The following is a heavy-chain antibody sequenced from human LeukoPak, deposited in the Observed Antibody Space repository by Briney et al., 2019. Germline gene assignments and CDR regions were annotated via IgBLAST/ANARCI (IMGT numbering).Heavy chain of an antibody. V-gene: IGHV3-53*01. D-gene: IGHD4-17*01. CDR3: ARVLLDYGDSPFDY. Sequence: PGGSLRLSCAASGFTVSSNYMSWVRQAPGKGLEWVSVIYSGGSTYYADSVKGRFTISRDNSKNTLYLQMNSLRAEDTAVYYCARVLLDYGDSPFDYWGQGTLVTASS. J-gene: IGHJ4*02. CDR1: GFTVSSNY. CDR2: IYSGGST.